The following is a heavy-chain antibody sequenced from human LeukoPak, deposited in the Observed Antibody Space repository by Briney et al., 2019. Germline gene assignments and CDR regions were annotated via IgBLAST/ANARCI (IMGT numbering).Heavy chain of an antibody. CDR1: GYTFTSYG. J-gene: IGHJ4*02. V-gene: IGHV1-18*01. CDR2: ISPYNGNT. D-gene: IGHD2-8*01. Sequence: ASVKVSCKASGYTFTSYGISWVRQAPGQGLEWMGWISPYNGNTIYAQKLQGRVTVTTDTSKSTAYMELRSLRSDDTAVYYCTRTVLDCKNGVCYDYWGQGTLVTVSS. CDR3: TRTVLDCKNGVCYDY.